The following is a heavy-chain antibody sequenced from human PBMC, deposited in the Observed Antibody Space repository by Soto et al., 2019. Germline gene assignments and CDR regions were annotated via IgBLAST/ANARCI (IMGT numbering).Heavy chain of an antibody. Sequence: SETLSLTCAVYGGSFSGYYWGWIRQPPGKGLEWIGEINHSGSTNYNPSLKSRVTISVDTSKNQFSLKLSSVTAADTAVYYCARGPHWNYGMYYYYYMDVWGKGTTVTVSS. D-gene: IGHD1-7*01. CDR2: INHSGST. CDR3: ARGPHWNYGMYYYYYMDV. J-gene: IGHJ6*03. V-gene: IGHV4-34*01. CDR1: GGSFSGYY.